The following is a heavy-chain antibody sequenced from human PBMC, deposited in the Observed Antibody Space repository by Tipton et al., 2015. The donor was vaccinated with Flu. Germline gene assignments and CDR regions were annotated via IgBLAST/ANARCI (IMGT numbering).Heavy chain of an antibody. CDR3: ARDLKWSSAYYNPFGY. CDR2: MYYSGST. CDR1: GDSISSYY. D-gene: IGHD3-22*01. J-gene: IGHJ4*02. V-gene: IGHV4-59*01. Sequence: TLSLTCTVSGDSISSYYWSWIRQPPGKGLEWIGYMYYSGSTKYNPSLKSRVTISIDTSKNQFSLKLTSVTAADTAVYYCARDLKWSSAYYNPFGYWGQGTWSPSPQ.